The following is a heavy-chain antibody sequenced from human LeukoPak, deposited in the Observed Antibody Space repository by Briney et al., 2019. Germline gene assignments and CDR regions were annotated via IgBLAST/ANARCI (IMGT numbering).Heavy chain of an antibody. CDR1: GYTFTSYY. V-gene: IGHV1-2*02. Sequence: ASVKVSCKASGYTFTSYYMHWVRQAPGQGLEWMGWINPNSGATNYAQKFQGRVTMTRDTSISTAYMELSRLRSDDTAVYYCASGAVVVPAATYQSAFDIWGQGTMVTVSS. CDR2: INPNSGAT. J-gene: IGHJ3*02. CDR3: ASGAVVVPAATYQSAFDI. D-gene: IGHD2-2*01.